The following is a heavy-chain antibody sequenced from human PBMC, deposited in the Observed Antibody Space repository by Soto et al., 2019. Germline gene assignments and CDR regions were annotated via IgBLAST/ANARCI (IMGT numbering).Heavy chain of an antibody. Sequence: QVQLVQSGADVQKPGSSVKVSCKTSGGSFGSSAISWVRQAPAQGLEWMGEIIPVFDKANYAQNFHGRLTITADEITGTVFMELSSMRSEDTAVYFCARRRTDCGDAFDLWGLGTFVTVSS. CDR2: IIPVFDKA. CDR1: GGSFGSSA. D-gene: IGHD2-21*01. J-gene: IGHJ3*01. V-gene: IGHV1-69*01. CDR3: ARRRTDCGDAFDL.